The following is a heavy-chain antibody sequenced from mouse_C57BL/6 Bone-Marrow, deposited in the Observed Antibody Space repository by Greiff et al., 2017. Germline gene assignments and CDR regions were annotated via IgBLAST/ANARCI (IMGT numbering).Heavy chain of an antibody. Sequence: DVKLVESEGGLVQPGSSMKLSCTASGFTFSDYYMAWVRQVPEKGLEWVANINYDGSSTYYLDSLKSRFIISRDNAKNILYLQMSSLKSEDTATYYCARAYYDYVPTGFFDYWGQGTTLTVSS. V-gene: IGHV5-16*01. CDR2: INYDGSST. CDR1: GFTFSDYY. D-gene: IGHD2-4*01. J-gene: IGHJ2*01. CDR3: ARAYYDYVPTGFFDY.